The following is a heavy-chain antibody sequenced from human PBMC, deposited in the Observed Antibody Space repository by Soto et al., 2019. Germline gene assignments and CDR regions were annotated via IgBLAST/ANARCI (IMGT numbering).Heavy chain of an antibody. CDR1: GFIFDDYA. CDR2: ISGNSGSL. Sequence: EVQLVESGGGLVQPGSSLRLSCAASGFIFDDYAMHWVRQAPGKGLEWVSVISGNSGSLGYADSVKGRFTISRDNAKNSLYLQMNSLRAEDTALYYCAKDRYSSSAYYYYGMDGWGQGTTVTVSS. V-gene: IGHV3-9*01. J-gene: IGHJ6*02. D-gene: IGHD5-18*01. CDR3: AKDRYSSSAYYYYGMDG.